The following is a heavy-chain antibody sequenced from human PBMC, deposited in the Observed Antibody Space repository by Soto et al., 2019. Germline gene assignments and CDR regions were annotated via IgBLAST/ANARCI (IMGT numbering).Heavy chain of an antibody. CDR3: ARSGSYSSSWYYYYMDV. CDR2: IYNSGST. D-gene: IGHD6-13*01. J-gene: IGHJ6*03. CDR1: GGSISSSSYY. V-gene: IGHV4-39*01. Sequence: PPETLSLTCTVSGGSISSSSYYWGWIRQPPGKGLEWIGSIYNSGSTYYNPSLKSRVTISVDTSKNQFSLKLSSVTAADTAVYYCARSGSYSSSWYYYYMDVWGKATTVTVS.